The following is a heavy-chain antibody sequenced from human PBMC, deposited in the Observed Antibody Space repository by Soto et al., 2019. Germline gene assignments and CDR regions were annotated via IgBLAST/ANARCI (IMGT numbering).Heavy chain of an antibody. D-gene: IGHD2-2*01. V-gene: IGHV4-34*01. CDR3: ARHVVPDGNNWFDP. Sequence: PSETLSLTCAVYGGSFSGYYWSWIRQPPGKGLEWIGKINHSGSTNYNPSLKSRVTISVDTPKKQFSLKLTSVTAEDTAVYYCARHVVPDGNNWFDPWGQGTLVTVSS. J-gene: IGHJ5*02. CDR2: INHSGST. CDR1: GGSFSGYY.